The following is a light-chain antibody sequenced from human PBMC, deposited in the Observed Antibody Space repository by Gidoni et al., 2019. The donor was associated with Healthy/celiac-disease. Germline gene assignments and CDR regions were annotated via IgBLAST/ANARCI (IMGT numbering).Light chain of an antibody. CDR2: EVS. CDR3: SSYAGSNQGV. CDR1: SSDVGGYNY. V-gene: IGLV2-8*01. J-gene: IGLJ3*02. Sequence: SALTQPPSAYGSPGQSVTISCSGTSSDVGGYNYVSWYQQHPGKAPKLMIYEVSKRPSGVPDRFSGSKSGNTASLTVSGLQAEDEADYYCSSYAGSNQGVFGGGTKLTVL.